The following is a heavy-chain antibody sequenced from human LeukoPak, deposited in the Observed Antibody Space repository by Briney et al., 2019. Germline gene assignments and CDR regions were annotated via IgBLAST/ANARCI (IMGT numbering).Heavy chain of an antibody. Sequence: GGSLRLSCAASGFTFSSYWMSWVRQAPGKGLEWVANIKQDGSEKYYVDSVKGRFTISRDNAMNSLYLQMDSLRAEDTAVYYCARRPATTLFFWFDPWGQGTLVTVSS. CDR3: ARRPATTLFFWFDP. V-gene: IGHV3-7*01. CDR2: IKQDGSEK. D-gene: IGHD1-26*01. J-gene: IGHJ5*02. CDR1: GFTFSSYW.